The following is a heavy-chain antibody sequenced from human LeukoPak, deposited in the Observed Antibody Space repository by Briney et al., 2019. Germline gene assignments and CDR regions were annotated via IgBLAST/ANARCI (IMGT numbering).Heavy chain of an antibody. Sequence: PGESLKISCKGSGYSFTSSWIGWVRQAPGQGLEWMGWISGYNGYTHYAHNLQGRVTMTTDTSTSTAYMELRSLRSDDTAVYYCARDEARYSSGYYPNWFDPWGQGTLVTVSS. CDR2: ISGYNGYT. V-gene: IGHV1-18*04. CDR3: ARDEARYSSGYYPNWFDP. D-gene: IGHD3-22*01. J-gene: IGHJ5*02. CDR1: GYSFTSSW.